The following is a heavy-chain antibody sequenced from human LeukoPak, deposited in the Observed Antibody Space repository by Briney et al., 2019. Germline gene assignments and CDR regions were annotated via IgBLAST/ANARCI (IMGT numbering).Heavy chain of an antibody. D-gene: IGHD5-12*01. Sequence: ASVKVSCKASGYSFTTYYIQWVRQAPGQGLEWMGMINPGGGSTNYAQEFQGRVTVTRDTSRSTVYMELSSLRSEDTAVYYCARVSGAVATSLFDYWGQGTLVTVSS. V-gene: IGHV1-46*01. J-gene: IGHJ4*02. CDR1: GYSFTTYY. CDR3: ARVSGAVATSLFDY. CDR2: INPGGGST.